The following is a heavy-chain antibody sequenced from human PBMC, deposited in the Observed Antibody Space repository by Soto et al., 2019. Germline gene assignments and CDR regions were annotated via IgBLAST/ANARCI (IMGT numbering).Heavy chain of an antibody. CDR3: ARKAGATLYYVMDV. D-gene: IGHD1-26*01. Sequence: PSETLSLTCTVSGGSISSGGYYWSWIRQPPGKGLEWIGYIYYSGSATYNPSLKSRVTISVDTFKNQFSLRLSSVTAADTAVYYCARKAGATLYYVMDVWGQGTTVTVSS. J-gene: IGHJ6*02. V-gene: IGHV4-61*08. CDR2: IYYSGSA. CDR1: GGSISSGGYY.